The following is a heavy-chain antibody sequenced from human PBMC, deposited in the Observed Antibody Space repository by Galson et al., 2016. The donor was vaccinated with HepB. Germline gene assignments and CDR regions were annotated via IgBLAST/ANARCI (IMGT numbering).Heavy chain of an antibody. CDR3: AKDVVGPIFGVVSYLDY. D-gene: IGHD3-3*01. Sequence: SLRLSCAASGFTFSDYAMHWVRQAPETGLEYVSAIGSDGTTTYYSDSLRGRFTISRDNSKNALYLQLNSLRAEDTAVYYCAKDVVGPIFGVVSYLDYWGQGTLVTVSS. J-gene: IGHJ4*02. CDR2: IGSDGTTT. CDR1: GFTFSDYA. V-gene: IGHV3-64D*06.